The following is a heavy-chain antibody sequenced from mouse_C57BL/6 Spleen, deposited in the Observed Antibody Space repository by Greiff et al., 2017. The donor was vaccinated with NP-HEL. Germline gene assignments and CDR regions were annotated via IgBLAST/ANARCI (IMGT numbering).Heavy chain of an antibody. CDR1: GYAFSSYW. Sequence: VKLQESGAELVKPGASVKISCKASGYAFSSYWMNWVKQRPGKGLEWIGQIYPGDGDTNYNGKFKGKATLTADKSSSTAYMQLSSLTSDDSAVYFCARSGYSNYAAWFAYWGQGTLVTVSA. J-gene: IGHJ3*01. CDR2: IYPGDGDT. CDR3: ARSGYSNYAAWFAY. V-gene: IGHV1-80*01. D-gene: IGHD2-5*01.